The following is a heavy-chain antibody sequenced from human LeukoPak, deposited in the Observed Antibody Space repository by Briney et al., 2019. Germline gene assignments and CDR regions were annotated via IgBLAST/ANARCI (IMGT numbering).Heavy chain of an antibody. CDR1: GFDLGHYE. D-gene: IGHD3-22*01. Sequence: GGSLRLSCAASGFDLGHYEVNWVGQAPGKGGEWIAHMSVRGATIYYGDSVEGRFTISTHAAKNSLFLQMNSLRVEDTAIYYCAKDFPHHYETSHGIHLWGQGTPVTVS. CDR3: AKDFPHHYETSHGIHL. J-gene: IGHJ1*01. V-gene: IGHV3-48*03. CDR2: MSVRGATI.